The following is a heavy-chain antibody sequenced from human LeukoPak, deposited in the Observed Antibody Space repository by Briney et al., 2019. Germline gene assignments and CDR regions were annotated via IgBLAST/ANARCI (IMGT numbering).Heavy chain of an antibody. CDR3: AKEFSSSWYYYFDY. V-gene: IGHV3-23*01. Sequence: GGSLRLSRAASGFTFSSSAMTWVRQAPGKGLEWVSAISGSGGTTYYTDSVKGRFTISRDNSKNTLYLQMNSLRAEDTAVYYCAKEFSSSWYYYFDYWGQGTLVTVSS. J-gene: IGHJ4*02. CDR1: GFTFSSSA. CDR2: ISGSGGTT. D-gene: IGHD6-13*01.